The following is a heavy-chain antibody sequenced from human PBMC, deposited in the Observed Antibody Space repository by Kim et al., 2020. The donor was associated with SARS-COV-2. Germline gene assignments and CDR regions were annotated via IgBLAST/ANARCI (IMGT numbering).Heavy chain of an antibody. CDR2: INHSGST. Sequence: SQTLSLTCAVYGGSFSGYYWSWIRQPPGKGLEWIGEINHSGSTNYNPSLKSRVTISVDTSKNQFSLKLSSVTAADTAVYYCARARYYDILTGYYRLLYYFDYWGQGTLVTVSS. V-gene: IGHV4-34*01. J-gene: IGHJ4*02. D-gene: IGHD3-9*01. CDR1: GGSFSGYY. CDR3: ARARYYDILTGYYRLLYYFDY.